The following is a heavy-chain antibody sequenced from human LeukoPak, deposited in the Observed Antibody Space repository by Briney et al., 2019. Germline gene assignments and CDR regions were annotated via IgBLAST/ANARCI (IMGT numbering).Heavy chain of an antibody. D-gene: IGHD3-10*01. CDR3: AKDRMGSYGPFDY. CDR1: GGTFSSYA. Sequence: GASVKVSCKASGGTFSSYAISWVRQAPGQGLEWMGRIIPILGIANYAQKFQGRVTITADKSTSTAYMELSSLRAEDTAVYYCAKDRMGSYGPFDYWGQGTLVTVSS. CDR2: IIPILGIA. V-gene: IGHV1-69*04. J-gene: IGHJ4*02.